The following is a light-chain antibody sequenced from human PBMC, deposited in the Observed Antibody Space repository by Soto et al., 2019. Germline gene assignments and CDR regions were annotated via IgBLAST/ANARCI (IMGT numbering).Light chain of an antibody. CDR3: QQYGSSPYT. Sequence: ESVLTQSPGTQSLSPGERATLSCRASQSVTSTYFAWYQQKPGQAPGLLIYGGTSRATGIPDRFSGSGYGTEFTLTISRLEPEDFAVYYCQQYGSSPYTFGQGTRLEIK. CDR1: QSVTSTY. V-gene: IGKV3-20*01. J-gene: IGKJ5*01. CDR2: GGT.